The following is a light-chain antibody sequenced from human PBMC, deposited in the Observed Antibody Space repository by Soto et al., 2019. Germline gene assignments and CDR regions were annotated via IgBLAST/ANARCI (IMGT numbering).Light chain of an antibody. V-gene: IGLV2-14*01. CDR2: EVN. CDR3: SSYTTSNTYV. Sequence: QSVLTQPASVSGSPGQSITFSCTGTSSDIGVYNYVSWYQQHPGKAPKLMIYEVNNRPSGVSNRCSGSKSGNTASLTISGLQAEDEADYYCSSYTTSNTYVFGTGTKLTVL. CDR1: SSDIGVYNY. J-gene: IGLJ1*01.